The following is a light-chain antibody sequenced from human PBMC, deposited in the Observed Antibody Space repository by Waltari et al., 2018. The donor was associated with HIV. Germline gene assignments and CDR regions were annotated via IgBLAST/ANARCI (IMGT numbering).Light chain of an antibody. J-gene: IGLJ1*01. CDR2: YDS. Sequence: SYVLTQPPSVSVAPGKTARITCGGNNIGSKGVHWYQQKPGQAPVLVIYYDSHRPSGIPERFSGSKSENTATLTISRVEAGDEADYYCQLWDGTGDHPGVFGTGTQVTVL. CDR3: QLWDGTGDHPGV. V-gene: IGLV3-21*04. CDR1: NIGSKG.